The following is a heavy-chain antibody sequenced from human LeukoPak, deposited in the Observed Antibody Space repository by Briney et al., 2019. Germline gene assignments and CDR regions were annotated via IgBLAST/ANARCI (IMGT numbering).Heavy chain of an antibody. V-gene: IGHV3-30*03. CDR2: ISYDGSNK. CDR3: AREARITMIVVADLDP. Sequence: GGSLRLSCAASRFTFSSYGMHWVRQAPGKGLEWVAVISYDGSNKYYADSVKGRFTISRDNSKNTLYLQMNSLRAEDTAVYYCAREARITMIVVADLDPWGQGTLVTVSP. J-gene: IGHJ5*02. D-gene: IGHD3-22*01. CDR1: RFTFSSYG.